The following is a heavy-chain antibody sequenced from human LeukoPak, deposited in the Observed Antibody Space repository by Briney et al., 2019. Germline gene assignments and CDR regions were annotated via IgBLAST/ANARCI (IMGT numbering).Heavy chain of an antibody. V-gene: IGHV3-30*18. CDR1: GFSFRNYG. CDR2: MSFDGSNK. Sequence: GGSLRLSCAASGFSFRNYGMHWVRQAPGKGLEWVAVMSFDGSNKNHADSVKGRFTVSRDNSKNTLYPQMNSLRAEDTAVYYCAKDWKWADKNYYYYYGMDVWGQGTTVTVSS. CDR3: AKDWKWADKNYYYYYGMDV. D-gene: IGHD1-26*01. J-gene: IGHJ6*02.